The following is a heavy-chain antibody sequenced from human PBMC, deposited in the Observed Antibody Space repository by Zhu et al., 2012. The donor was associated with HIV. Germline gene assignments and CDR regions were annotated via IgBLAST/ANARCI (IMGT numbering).Heavy chain of an antibody. CDR2: IYYTGST. CDR1: GGSISGHY. CDR3: ARYYCTATCYYFDY. J-gene: IGHJ4*02. V-gene: IGHV4-59*11. D-gene: IGHD2-8*02. Sequence: QVQLQESGPGLVKPSETLSLTCTVSGGSISGHYWSWIRQPPGKGLEWIGYIYYTGSTNYSPSLKSRVTMSVDTSKNQFSLKLSSVTAADTAVYYCARYYCTATCYYFDYWGQGALVTVSS.